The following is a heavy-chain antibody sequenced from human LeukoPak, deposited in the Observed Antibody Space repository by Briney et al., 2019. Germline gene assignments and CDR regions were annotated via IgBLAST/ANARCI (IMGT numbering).Heavy chain of an antibody. CDR2: INHSGST. CDR1: GFTFSDHY. D-gene: IGHD3-3*01. Sequence: PGGSLRLSCAASGFTFSDHYMDWIRQPPGKGLEWIGEINHSGSTNYNPSLKSRVTISVDTSKNKFSLKLSLVTAADTAVYYCARGSLGYYDFWSGYYNWFDPWGQGTLVTVSS. CDR3: ARGSLGYYDFWSGYYNWFDP. V-gene: IGHV4-34*01. J-gene: IGHJ5*02.